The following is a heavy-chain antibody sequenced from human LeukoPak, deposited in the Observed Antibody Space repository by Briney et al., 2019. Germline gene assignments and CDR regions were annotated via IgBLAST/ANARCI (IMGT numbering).Heavy chain of an antibody. J-gene: IGHJ5*02. CDR3: ARGSLAHYYGSGSYYQRGWFDP. V-gene: IGHV4-61*02. CDR2: IYTSGDT. Sequence: PSETLSLTCTVSGGSFSSRPYYWSWIRQPAGKGLEWIGRIYTSGDTDYNPSLKSRVSISVDTSKNQFSLKLSSVTAADTAVYYCARGSLAHYYGSGSYYQRGWFDPWGQGTLVTVSS. D-gene: IGHD3-10*01. CDR1: GGSFSSRPYY.